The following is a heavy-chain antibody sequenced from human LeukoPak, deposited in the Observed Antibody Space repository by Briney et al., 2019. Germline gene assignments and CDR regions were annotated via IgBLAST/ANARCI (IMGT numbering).Heavy chain of an antibody. D-gene: IGHD6-13*01. CDR3: AKDLGYRGYFDY. J-gene: IGHJ4*02. Sequence: PGRSLRLSCAASGFTFSSYGMHWVRQAPGKGLEWVAIISYDGSKKYYADSVKGRFTISRDNSKNTLYLQMNSLRPEDTAVYYCAKDLGYRGYFDYWGQGTLVTVSS. CDR1: GFTFSSYG. V-gene: IGHV3-30*18. CDR2: ISYDGSKK.